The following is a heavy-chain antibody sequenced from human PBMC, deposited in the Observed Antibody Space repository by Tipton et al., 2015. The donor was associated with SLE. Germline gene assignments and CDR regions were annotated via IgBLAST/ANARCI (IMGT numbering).Heavy chain of an antibody. Sequence: QVQLVQSGAEVKKPGASVTVSCQASGYTFTDFGVTWVRQAPGQGLEWVGWISAYNGKTNYAQTVEGRVTMSTDTSTNKAFMALRSLRSDDTAVYYCTRDTRYQHASDVWGQGTLVTVSS. V-gene: IGHV1-18*01. CDR2: ISAYNGKT. J-gene: IGHJ4*02. D-gene: IGHD2-2*01. CDR3: TRDTRYQHASDV. CDR1: GYTFTDFG.